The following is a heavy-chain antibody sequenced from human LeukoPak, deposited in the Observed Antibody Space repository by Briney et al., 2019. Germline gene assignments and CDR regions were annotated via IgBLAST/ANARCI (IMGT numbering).Heavy chain of an antibody. J-gene: IGHJ4*02. Sequence: SETLSLTCTVSGGSISYSNSYWGWIRQPPGKGLEWIGNIYFSGSTYYNPSLKSRVTISVDTSKNQFSLKLSSVTAADTAVYYCATTSYYYDSPDYWGQGTLVTVSS. V-gene: IGHV4-39*01. CDR1: GGSISYSNSY. CDR2: IYFSGST. D-gene: IGHD3-22*01. CDR3: ATTSYYYDSPDY.